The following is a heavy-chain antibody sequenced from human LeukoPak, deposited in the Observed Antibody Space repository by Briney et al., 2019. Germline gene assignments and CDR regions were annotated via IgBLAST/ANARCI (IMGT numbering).Heavy chain of an antibody. D-gene: IGHD2-15*01. Sequence: SETLSLTCTVSGYSISSGYYWGWIRQPPGKGLEWIGSIYHSGSTYYNPSLKSRVTISVDTSKNQFSLKLSSVTAADTAVYYCASATWAGDAFDIWGQGTMVTVSS. V-gene: IGHV4-38-2*02. CDR1: GYSISSGYY. J-gene: IGHJ3*02. CDR2: IYHSGST. CDR3: ASATWAGDAFDI.